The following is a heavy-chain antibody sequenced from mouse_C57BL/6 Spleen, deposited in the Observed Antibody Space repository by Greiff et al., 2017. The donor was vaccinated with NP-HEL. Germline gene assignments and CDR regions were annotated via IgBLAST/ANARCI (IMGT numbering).Heavy chain of an antibody. CDR3: ARDGGRGYAMDY. CDR2: INYDGSST. V-gene: IGHV5-16*01. CDR1: GFTFSDYY. Sequence: EVKLMESEGGLVQPGSSMKLSCTASGFTFSDYYMAWVRQVPEKGLEWVANINYDGSSTYYLDSLKSRFIISRDNAKNILYLQMSSLKSEDTATYYCARDGGRGYAMDYWGQGTSVTVSS. D-gene: IGHD1-1*02. J-gene: IGHJ4*01.